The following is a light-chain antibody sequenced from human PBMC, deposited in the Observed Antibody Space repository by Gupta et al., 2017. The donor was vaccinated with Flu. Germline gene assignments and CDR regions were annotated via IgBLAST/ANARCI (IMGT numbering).Light chain of an antibody. CDR2: GAS. CDR1: QTIYNY. Sequence: DIQMTQSPSSLSASVGDRVTITCRASQTIYNYLNWYQQKPGKAPKRLIYGASTLQGGVPSSFSGSGSGTEFTLTISSLQSEDVATYFCQQSYDYPRTFGQGTKVEIK. J-gene: IGKJ1*01. V-gene: IGKV1-39*01. CDR3: QQSYDYPRT.